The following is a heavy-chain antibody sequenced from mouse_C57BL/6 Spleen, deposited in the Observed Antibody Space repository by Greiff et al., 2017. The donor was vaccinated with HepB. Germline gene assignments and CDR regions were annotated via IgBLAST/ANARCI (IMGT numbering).Heavy chain of an antibody. CDR3: ARHESLDYYGSSPYFDY. J-gene: IGHJ2*01. CDR1: GFTFSSYG. CDR2: ISSGGSYT. V-gene: IGHV5-6*02. Sequence: DVKLQESGGDLVKPGGSLKLSCAASGFTFSSYGMSWVRQTPDKRLEWVATISSGGSYTYYPDSVKGRFTISRDNAKNTLYLQMSSLKSEDTAMYYCARHESLDYYGSSPYFDYWGQGTTLTVSS. D-gene: IGHD1-1*01.